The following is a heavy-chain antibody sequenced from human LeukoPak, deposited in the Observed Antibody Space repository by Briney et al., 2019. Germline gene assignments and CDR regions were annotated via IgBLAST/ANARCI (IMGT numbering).Heavy chain of an antibody. Sequence: PRGSLRLSCAASGFTFSSYSMNWVRQAPGKGLEWVSSISSSSSYIYYADSVKGRFTISRDNAKNSLYLQMNSLRAEDTAVYYCARDQPRYGQMMGWYYYGMDVWGKGTTVTVSS. CDR2: ISSSSSYI. J-gene: IGHJ6*04. CDR1: GFTFSSYS. V-gene: IGHV3-21*01. D-gene: IGHD5-18*01. CDR3: ARDQPRYGQMMGWYYYGMDV.